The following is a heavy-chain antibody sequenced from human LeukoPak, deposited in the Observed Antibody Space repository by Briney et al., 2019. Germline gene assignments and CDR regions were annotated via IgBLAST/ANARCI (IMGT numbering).Heavy chain of an antibody. J-gene: IGHJ4*02. D-gene: IGHD3-9*01. Sequence: GESLRISCKSSGYSFTSYWIGWVRQMPGKGLGLMGSVYPGDSDTRYSPSFQGQVTISADKSISTAYLQWSSLTASDTPLYYCARGDILAGNCFVYWGQGTLVTVSS. V-gene: IGHV5-51*01. CDR3: ARGDILAGNCFVY. CDR1: GYSFTSYW. CDR2: VYPGDSDT.